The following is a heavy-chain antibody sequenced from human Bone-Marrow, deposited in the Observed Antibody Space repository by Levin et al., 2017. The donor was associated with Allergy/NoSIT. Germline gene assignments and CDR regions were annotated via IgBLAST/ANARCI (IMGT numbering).Heavy chain of an antibody. D-gene: IGHD3-16*01. CDR1: GFTFSDYY. CDR2: ISSSGSTI. V-gene: IGHV3-11*01. CDR3: ARDDFSVMITFGGEEKAFDI. Sequence: GGSLRLSCAASGFTFSDYYMSWIRQAPGKGLEWVSYISSSGSTIYYADSVKGRFTISRDNAKNSLYLQMNSLRAEDTAVYYCARDDFSVMITFGGEEKAFDIWGQGTMVTVSS. J-gene: IGHJ3*02.